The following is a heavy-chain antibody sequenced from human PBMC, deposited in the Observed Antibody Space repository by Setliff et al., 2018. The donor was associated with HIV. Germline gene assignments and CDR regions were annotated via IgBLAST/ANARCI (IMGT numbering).Heavy chain of an antibody. D-gene: IGHD3-16*01. Sequence: GSLRLSCAASGFTFSSYAMTWVRQAPGKGLEWIGSIFHTGNTFYNPSLKSRVTMSVDVSRNHFSLRLNSVTAADTAVYYCARGISTNAYWHGAPYNWFDPWGQGILVTVSS. J-gene: IGHJ5*02. CDR1: GFTFSSYA. V-gene: IGHV4-38-2*01. CDR3: ARGISTNAYWHGAPYNWFDP. CDR2: IFHTGNT.